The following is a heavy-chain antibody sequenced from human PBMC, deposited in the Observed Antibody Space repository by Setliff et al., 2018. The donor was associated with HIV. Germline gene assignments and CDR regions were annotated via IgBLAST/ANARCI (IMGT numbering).Heavy chain of an antibody. CDR2: VYSSGST. D-gene: IGHD6-19*01. J-gene: IGHJ3*02. Sequence: PSETLSLTCTVSGGSIGIRSYFWGWIRQPPGKGLEWIGSVYSSGSTYYNPSLKSRVTVSVDTSKDQFSLRLSSVTVADTAVYYCASRQWLEHAFDICGQGTVVTVSS. CDR1: GGSIGIRSYF. V-gene: IGHV4-39*01. CDR3: ASRQWLEHAFDI.